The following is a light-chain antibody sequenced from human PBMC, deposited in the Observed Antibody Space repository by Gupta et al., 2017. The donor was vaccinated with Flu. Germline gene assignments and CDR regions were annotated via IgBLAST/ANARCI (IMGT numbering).Light chain of an antibody. J-gene: IGKJ2*01. Sequence: DSATLPYMSSQSAGKTYLAWYQQKPGQPPRLLIYGASSRETGIPDRFSGGGSGTDFTLTISRLEPEDVAVYYCQQYGRTPHTFGQGTKVEIK. CDR3: QQYGRTPHT. CDR2: GAS. CDR1: QSAGKTY. V-gene: IGKV3-20*01.